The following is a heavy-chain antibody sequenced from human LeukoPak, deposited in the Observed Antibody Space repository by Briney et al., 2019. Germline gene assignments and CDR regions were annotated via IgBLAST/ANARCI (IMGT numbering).Heavy chain of an antibody. Sequence: ASVKVSCKASGGTFSSYAISWVRQAPGQGLEWMGWISAYNGDTNYAQKLQGRVTMTTDTSTSTAYMELRSLRSDDTAVYYCARGLQENLAWLQAFSAFDIWGQGTMVTVSS. V-gene: IGHV1-18*01. CDR2: ISAYNGDT. J-gene: IGHJ3*02. CDR3: ARGLQENLAWLQAFSAFDI. D-gene: IGHD6-19*01. CDR1: GGTFSSYA.